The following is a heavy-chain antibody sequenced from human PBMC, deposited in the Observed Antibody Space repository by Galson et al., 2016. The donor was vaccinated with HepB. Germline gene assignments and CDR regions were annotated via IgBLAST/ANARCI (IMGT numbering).Heavy chain of an antibody. CDR2: INPSSGDT. CDR1: GYTFTGYY. D-gene: IGHD6-19*01. CDR3: ARVTRRGWSYFDY. Sequence: VSCKASGYTFTGYYMHWVRQAPGQGLEWMGWINPSSGDTNYAQKFQGRGTMTRDTSISTAYMELTRLRSDDTAVYYCARVTRRGWSYFDYWGQGTLVTVSS. V-gene: IGHV1-2*02. J-gene: IGHJ4*02.